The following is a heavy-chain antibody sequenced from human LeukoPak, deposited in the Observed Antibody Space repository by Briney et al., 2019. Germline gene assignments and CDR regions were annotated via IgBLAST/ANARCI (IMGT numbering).Heavy chain of an antibody. D-gene: IGHD1-26*01. CDR3: AKGGVYGGSYPSGHFDS. CDR2: IGGSGGST. CDR1: GFTFSSYA. J-gene: IGHJ4*02. Sequence: GGSLRLSCAASGFTFSSYAMSWVRQAPGKGLEWVSGIGGSGGSTYNADSVKGRFTISRDNSKNTLFLQMNSLRADDTAVYFCAKGGVYGGSYPSGHFDSWGQGTLVTVSS. V-gene: IGHV3-23*01.